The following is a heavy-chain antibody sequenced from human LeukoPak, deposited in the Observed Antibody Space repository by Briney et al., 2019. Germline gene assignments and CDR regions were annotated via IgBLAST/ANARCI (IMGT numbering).Heavy chain of an antibody. Sequence: SETLSLTCTVSGGSISGYYWGWIRQPPGKGLEWIGSIYHSGSTYYNPSLKSRVTISVDTSKNQFSLKLSSVTAADTAVYYCARVSPSGLDYWGQGTLVTVSS. J-gene: IGHJ4*02. CDR2: IYHSGST. CDR1: GGSISGYY. V-gene: IGHV4-38-2*02. CDR3: ARVSPSGLDY. D-gene: IGHD3-3*01.